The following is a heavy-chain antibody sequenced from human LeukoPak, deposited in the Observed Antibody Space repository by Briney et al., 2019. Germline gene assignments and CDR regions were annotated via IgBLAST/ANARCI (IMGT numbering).Heavy chain of an antibody. J-gene: IGHJ6*03. CDR1: GFTFDDYA. D-gene: IGHD3-22*01. CDR3: AKGYDSSGYYYYYYMDV. Sequence: GRSLRLSCAASGFTFDDYAMHWVRQAPGKGLEWVSGISWNSGSIGYADSVKGRFTISRDNAKNSLYLQMNSLRAEDMALYYCAKGYDSSGYYYYYYMDVWGKGTTVTVSS. V-gene: IGHV3-9*03. CDR2: ISWNSGSI.